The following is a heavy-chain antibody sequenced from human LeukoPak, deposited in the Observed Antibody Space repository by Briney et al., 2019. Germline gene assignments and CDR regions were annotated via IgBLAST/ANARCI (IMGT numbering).Heavy chain of an antibody. Sequence: GGSLRLSCAASGFTFSSYGMHWVRQAPGKGLEWVAVMWYDGSNKYYADSVKGRFTISRDNSKNTLYLQMNSLRAEDTAVYYCARTQPYTFYYYYGMDVWGQGTTVTVSS. J-gene: IGHJ6*02. CDR3: ARTQPYTFYYYYGMDV. D-gene: IGHD2-2*02. CDR1: GFTFSSYG. CDR2: MWYDGSNK. V-gene: IGHV3-33*01.